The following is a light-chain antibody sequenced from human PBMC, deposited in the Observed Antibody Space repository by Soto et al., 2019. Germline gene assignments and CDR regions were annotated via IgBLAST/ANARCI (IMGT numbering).Light chain of an antibody. J-gene: IGKJ1*01. CDR1: QSVSSK. V-gene: IGKV3-15*01. CDR3: QQYNNWPPWT. CDR2: GAY. Sequence: EIVMTQSPATLSVSPGERATLSCRASQSVSSKLAWYQQKPGQAPRLLIYGAYTRATGIPARFTGSGSGTEFTLAISSQQSEDFAVYYCQQYNNWPPWTFGQGTKVEIK.